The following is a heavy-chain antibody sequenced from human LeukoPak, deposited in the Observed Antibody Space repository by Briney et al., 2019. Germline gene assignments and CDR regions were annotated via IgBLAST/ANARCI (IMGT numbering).Heavy chain of an antibody. D-gene: IGHD6-19*01. CDR2: IIPMFGTA. CDR1: GGTFSSYG. CDR3: AMGVGAPEDLAVAADFDY. J-gene: IGHJ4*02. V-gene: IGHV1-69*13. Sequence: ASVKVSCKASGGTFSSYGINWVRQAPGQGLEWMGVIIPMFGTASFAQKFQGRVTITADESTSTAYMELSSLRSEDTAVYYCAMGVGAPEDLAVAADFDYWGQGTLVTVSS.